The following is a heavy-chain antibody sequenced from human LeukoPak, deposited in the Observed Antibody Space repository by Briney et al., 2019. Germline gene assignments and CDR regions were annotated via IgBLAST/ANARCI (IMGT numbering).Heavy chain of an antibody. D-gene: IGHD6-19*01. Sequence: PGGSLRLSCAASGFSFSSQDMGWVSQPPGKGLEWLSAISDSGDRTYYVDSVKGWFTISRDNTKNTLYLQMNSLRADDTAVYYCAKDARRSSGWYFFDHWGQGTLVTVSS. J-gene: IGHJ4*02. CDR2: ISDSGDRT. CDR1: GFSFSSQD. CDR3: AKDARRSSGWYFFDH. V-gene: IGHV3-23*01.